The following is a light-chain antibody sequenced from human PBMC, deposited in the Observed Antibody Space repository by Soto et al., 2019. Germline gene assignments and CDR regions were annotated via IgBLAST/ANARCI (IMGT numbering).Light chain of an antibody. CDR3: QQYSTLPLT. CDR2: GIS. J-gene: IGKJ2*01. CDR1: QSVTNSF. V-gene: IGKV3-20*01. Sequence: DNVLPQSTGTLSLAPGEKATLSCRTSQSVTNSFFAWYQQKPGQAPMLLLYGISNRATGIPDRFSGSGSGTDFTLTISRLEPEDFVVYYCQQYSTLPLTFGHGTKLEVK.